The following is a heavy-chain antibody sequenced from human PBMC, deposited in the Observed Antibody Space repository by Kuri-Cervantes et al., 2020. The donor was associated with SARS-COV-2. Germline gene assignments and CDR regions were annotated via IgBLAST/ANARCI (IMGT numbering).Heavy chain of an antibody. D-gene: IGHD6-19*01. V-gene: IGHV3-30*03. Sequence: GESLKISCAASGFTFSNYGMHWVRQAPGKGLEWVAVISFDGSKQYYADSVKGRFTISRDNSKNTLYLQMNSLRAEDTAVYYCAREASSGWYGLSQYYFDYWGQGTLVTVSS. CDR1: GFTFSNYG. CDR3: AREASSGWYGLSQYYFDY. CDR2: ISFDGSKQ. J-gene: IGHJ4*02.